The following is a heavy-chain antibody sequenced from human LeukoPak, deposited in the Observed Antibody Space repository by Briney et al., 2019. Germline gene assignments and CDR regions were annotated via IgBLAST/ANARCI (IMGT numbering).Heavy chain of an antibody. CDR1: GFTFNNYA. D-gene: IGHD6-19*01. Sequence: PGGSLRLSCAASGFTFNNYAMYWVRQAPGKGLEWVSGIFGSGDNAHYADSVKGRSTISRDNSKNTVYLQMASLRVEDTAVYYCGKTTVGYSSGRYPGWPVDYWGQGILVTVSS. CDR3: GKTTVGYSSGRYPGWPVDY. CDR2: IFGSGDNA. J-gene: IGHJ4*02. V-gene: IGHV3-23*01.